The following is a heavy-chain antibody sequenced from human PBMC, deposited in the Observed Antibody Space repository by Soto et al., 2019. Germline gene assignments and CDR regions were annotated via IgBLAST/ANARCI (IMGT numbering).Heavy chain of an antibody. V-gene: IGHV1-69*01. D-gene: IGHD3-22*01. CDR2: IIPIFGTA. CDR1: GGTLRRQA. Sequence: GASRKASRQGCGGTLRRQAISWVGPGPGQGLEWMGGIIPIFGTANYAQKFQGRVTITADESTSTAYMELSSLRSEDTAVYYCATWNYYDSSGYRAFDSWGQGTMVTVSS. J-gene: IGHJ3*02. CDR3: ATWNYYDSSGYRAFDS.